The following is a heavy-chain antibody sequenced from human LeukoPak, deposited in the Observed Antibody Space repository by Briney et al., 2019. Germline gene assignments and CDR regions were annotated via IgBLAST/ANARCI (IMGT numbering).Heavy chain of an antibody. CDR1: GGTFSSYA. Sequence: SVKVSCKASGGTFSSYAISWVRQAPGQRLEWMGRIIPILGIANYAQKFQGRVTITADESTSTAYMELSSLRSEDTAVYYCARDPGLRMVGFDPWGQGTLVTVSS. CDR2: IIPILGIA. CDR3: ARDPGLRMVGFDP. J-gene: IGHJ5*02. D-gene: IGHD5-12*01. V-gene: IGHV1-69*04.